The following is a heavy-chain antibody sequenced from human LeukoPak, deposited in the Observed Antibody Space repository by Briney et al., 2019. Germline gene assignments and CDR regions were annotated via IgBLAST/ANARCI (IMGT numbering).Heavy chain of an antibody. CDR3: ARDKRLDGMDV. J-gene: IGHJ6*02. CDR2: MFPSGTI. V-gene: IGHV4-4*07. Sequence: PSETLSLTCTVFGGSISTYYWSWIRQPAGKGLEWIGRMFPSGTIDYNPSLKSRVTMSVNTSKSQLSLKMNSVTAADTAVYYCARDKRLDGMDVWGQGTTVTVSS. D-gene: IGHD6-25*01. CDR1: GGSISTYY.